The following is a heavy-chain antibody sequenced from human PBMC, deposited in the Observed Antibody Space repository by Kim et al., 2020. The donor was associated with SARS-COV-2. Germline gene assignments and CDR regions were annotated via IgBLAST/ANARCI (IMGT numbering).Heavy chain of an antibody. V-gene: IGHV4-31*03. CDR2: IYYSGST. D-gene: IGHD1-1*01. CDR1: GGSISSGGYY. J-gene: IGHJ3*02. CDR3: ARDKVQGRAFDI. Sequence: SETLSLTCTVSGGSISSGGYYWSWIRQHPGKGLEWIGYIYYSGSTYYNPSLKSRVTISVDTSKNQFSLKLSSVTAADTAVYYCARDKVQGRAFDIWGQGTMVTVSS.